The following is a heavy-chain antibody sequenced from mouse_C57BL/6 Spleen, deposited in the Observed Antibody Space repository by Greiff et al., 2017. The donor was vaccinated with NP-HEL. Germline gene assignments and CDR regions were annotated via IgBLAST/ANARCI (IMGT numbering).Heavy chain of an antibody. V-gene: IGHV1-80*01. D-gene: IGHD2-3*01. CDR1: GYAFSSYW. CDR3: AREGDGYYGVDY. J-gene: IGHJ2*01. CDR2: IYPGDGDT. Sequence: VQLQQSGAELVKPGASVKISCKASGYAFSSYWMNWVKQRPGKGLEWIGQIYPGDGDTNYNGKFKGKATLTADKSSSTAYMQLSSLTSEDSAVYFCAREGDGYYGVDYWGQGTTLTVSS.